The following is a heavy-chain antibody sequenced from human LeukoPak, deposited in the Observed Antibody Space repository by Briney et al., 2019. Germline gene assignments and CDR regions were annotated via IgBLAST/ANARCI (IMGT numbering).Heavy chain of an antibody. D-gene: IGHD6-6*01. J-gene: IGHJ4*02. CDR3: AKALFLHQEQLVDVFDY. CDR1: GFTFSSYA. V-gene: IGHV3-30*18. Sequence: GGSLRLSCAASGFTFSSYAMNWVRQAPGKGLEWVAVISYDGSNKYYADSVKGRFTISRDNSKNTLYLQMNSLRAEDTAVYYCAKALFLHQEQLVDVFDYWGQGTLVTVSS. CDR2: ISYDGSNK.